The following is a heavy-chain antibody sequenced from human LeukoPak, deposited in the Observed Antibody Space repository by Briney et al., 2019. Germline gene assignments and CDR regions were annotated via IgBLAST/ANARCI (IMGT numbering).Heavy chain of an antibody. Sequence: GGSLRLSCAASGFTFSSYGMHWVRQAPGKGLEWVAVISYDGSNKYYADSVKGRFTISRDNSEDTLYLQMNSLRAEDTAVYYCVRDPSGSGFAFDSWGQGALVTVSS. D-gene: IGHD1-1*01. J-gene: IGHJ4*02. CDR1: GFTFSSYG. CDR3: VRDPSGSGFAFDS. CDR2: ISYDGSNK. V-gene: IGHV3-30*03.